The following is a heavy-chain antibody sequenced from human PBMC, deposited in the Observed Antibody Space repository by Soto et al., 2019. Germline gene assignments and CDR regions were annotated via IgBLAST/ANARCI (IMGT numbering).Heavy chain of an antibody. D-gene: IGHD2-15*01. V-gene: IGHV4-31*03. J-gene: IGHJ4*02. CDR3: AREGYCSGGSCYGIFDY. CDR2: IYYSGST. CDR1: GGSISSGGYY. Sequence: PSETLSLTCTVSGGSISSGGYYWSWIRQHPGKGLEWIGYIYYSGSTYYNPSLKGRVTISVDTSKNQFSLKLSSVTAADTAVYYCAREGYCSGGSCYGIFDYWGQGTLVTVSS.